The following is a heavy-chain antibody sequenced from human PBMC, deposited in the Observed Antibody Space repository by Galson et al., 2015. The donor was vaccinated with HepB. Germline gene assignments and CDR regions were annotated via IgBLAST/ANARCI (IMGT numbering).Heavy chain of an antibody. D-gene: IGHD6-6*01. CDR1: GFTFNRYA. CDR2: ISSTGDST. J-gene: IGHJ4*02. Sequence: SLRLSCAASGFTFNRYAMSWVRRAPGKGLDWVSTISSTGDSTYYADSVKGRFTISRDNSKNTLYVQMNSLRAEDTAVYYCAKERGTSSLGTFDYWGQGTLVTVPS. CDR3: AKERGTSSLGTFDY. V-gene: IGHV3-23*01.